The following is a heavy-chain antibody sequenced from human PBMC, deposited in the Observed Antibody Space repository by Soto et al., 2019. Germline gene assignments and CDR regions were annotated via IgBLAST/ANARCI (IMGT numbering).Heavy chain of an antibody. D-gene: IGHD6-19*01. CDR2: TYYRSNWRH. J-gene: IGHJ4*02. Sequence: SQTRSLTFAISGDSVSSNTSAWNCIRSSPSGGLEWLGRTYYRSNWRHDYAVSVKSRITVNPDTSKNHFSLQLNSVTPDDTAVYYCARGVAGSGFDLWGQGTLVTVS. CDR3: ARGVAGSGFDL. CDR1: GDSVSSNTSA. V-gene: IGHV6-1*01.